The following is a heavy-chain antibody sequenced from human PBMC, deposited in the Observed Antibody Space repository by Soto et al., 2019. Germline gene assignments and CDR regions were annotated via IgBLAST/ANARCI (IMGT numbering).Heavy chain of an antibody. CDR3: ARDLTSDSSSWSAFDY. V-gene: IGHV1-2*02. D-gene: IGHD6-13*01. CDR1: GYMFTGNY. J-gene: IGHJ4*02. CDR2: INPNSGGT. Sequence: GASVKVSCKASGYMFTGNYMHCARHAPGQGLEYMGWINPNSGGTNYAQKFQGRVTMTRDTSISTAYMELSRLRSDDTAVYYCARDLTSDSSSWSAFDYWGQGTLVTVSS.